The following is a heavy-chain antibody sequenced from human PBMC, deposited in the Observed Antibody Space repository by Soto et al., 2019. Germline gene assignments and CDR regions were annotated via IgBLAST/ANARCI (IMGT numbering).Heavy chain of an antibody. CDR3: AKPHGGYSGYDPFDY. J-gene: IGHJ4*02. Sequence: QVQLVESGGGVVQPGRSLRLSCAASGFTFSSYGMHWVRQAPGKGLEGVAGISYDGSNKHYADSVKGRFTISRDNSKNTLYLQMNSLRAEDTAVYYCAKPHGGYSGYDPFDYWGQGTLVTVSS. CDR1: GFTFSSYG. CDR2: ISYDGSNK. V-gene: IGHV3-30*18. D-gene: IGHD5-12*01.